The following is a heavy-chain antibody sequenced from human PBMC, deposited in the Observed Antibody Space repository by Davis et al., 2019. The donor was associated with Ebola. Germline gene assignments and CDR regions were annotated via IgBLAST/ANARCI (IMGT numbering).Heavy chain of an antibody. V-gene: IGHV1-18*04. J-gene: IGHJ5*02. D-gene: IGHD4-11*01. CDR2: ISAYNGST. Sequence: ASVKVSCKASGYTFTSYGISWVRQAPGQGLEWMGWISAYNGSTNYAQKLQGRVTMTTDTSTSTAYMELRSLRSDDTAVYYCAIECSTVTTVWFDPWGQGTLVTVSS. CDR3: AIECSTVTTVWFDP. CDR1: GYTFTSYG.